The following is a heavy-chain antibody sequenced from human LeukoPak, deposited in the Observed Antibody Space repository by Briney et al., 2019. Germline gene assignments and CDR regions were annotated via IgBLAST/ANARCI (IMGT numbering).Heavy chain of an antibody. V-gene: IGHV3-7*03. J-gene: IGHJ4*02. CDR3: AKDPNGGAFDY. CDR2: IKQDGSEK. Sequence: GGSLRLSCAASGFTFSSYWMSWVRQAPGKGLEWVANIKQDGSEKYYVDSVKGRFTISRDNAKNSLYLQMNSLRAEDTAVYYCAKDPNGGAFDYWGQGTLVTVSS. D-gene: IGHD3-16*01. CDR1: GFTFSSYW.